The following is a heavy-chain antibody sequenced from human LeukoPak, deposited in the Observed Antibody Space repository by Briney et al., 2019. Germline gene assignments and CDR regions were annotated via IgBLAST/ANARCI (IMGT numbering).Heavy chain of an antibody. Sequence: PSQTLSLTCTVSGGSISSGSYYWSWIRQPAGKGLEWIGRIYTSGSTNYNPSLKSRVTISVDTSKNQFSLKLTSVTAADTAMYYCARSETGYNSHFDNWGQGTLVTVSS. CDR3: ARSETGYNSHFDN. CDR1: GGSISSGSYY. V-gene: IGHV4-61*02. CDR2: IYTSGST. D-gene: IGHD5-24*01. J-gene: IGHJ4*02.